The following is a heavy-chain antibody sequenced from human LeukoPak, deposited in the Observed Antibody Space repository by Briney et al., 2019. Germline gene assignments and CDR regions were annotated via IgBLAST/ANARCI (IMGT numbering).Heavy chain of an antibody. D-gene: IGHD3-16*02. CDR3: ARASVIYYFDH. V-gene: IGHV3-21*01. Sequence: GGSLRLSCAASGLSFSTYTMNWVRQAPGKGLEWVSSISGSSRYIYYADSVKGRFTISRDNAKNSLYLQMNSLRAEDTAVYYCARASVIYYFDHWGQGTLVTVSS. J-gene: IGHJ4*02. CDR2: ISGSSRYI. CDR1: GLSFSTYT.